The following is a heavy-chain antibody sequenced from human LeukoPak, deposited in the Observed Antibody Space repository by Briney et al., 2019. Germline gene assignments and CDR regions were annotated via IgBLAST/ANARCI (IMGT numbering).Heavy chain of an antibody. CDR2: ISGSGGST. Sequence: PGGSLRLSCAASGFTFSSYAMSWVRQAPGKGLEWVSAISGSGGSTYYADSVKGRFTISRDNSKNTLYLQMNSLRAEDTAVYYCAKETVEYYDSSGSGAFDIWGQGTMVTVSS. J-gene: IGHJ3*02. CDR1: GFTFSSYA. CDR3: AKETVEYYDSSGSGAFDI. D-gene: IGHD3-22*01. V-gene: IGHV3-23*01.